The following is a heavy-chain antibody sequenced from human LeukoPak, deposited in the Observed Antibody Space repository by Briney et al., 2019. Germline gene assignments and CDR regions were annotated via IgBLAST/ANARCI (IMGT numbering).Heavy chain of an antibody. D-gene: IGHD3-22*01. J-gene: IGHJ3*02. CDR1: GYTFTSYG. CDR2: ISAYNGNT. V-gene: IGHV1-18*01. Sequence: GASVKVSCKASGYTFTSYGISWVRQAPGQGLEWMGWISAYNGNTNYAQKLQGRVTMTTDTSTSTAYMELRSLRSDDTAVYYCARVERITMIVVVLDAFDIWGQGTMVTVSS. CDR3: ARVERITMIVVVLDAFDI.